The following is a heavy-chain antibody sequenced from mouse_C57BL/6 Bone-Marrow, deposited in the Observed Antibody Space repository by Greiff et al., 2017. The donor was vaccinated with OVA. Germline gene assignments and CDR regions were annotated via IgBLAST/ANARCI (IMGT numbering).Heavy chain of an antibody. CDR2: IWRGGST. CDR1: GFSLTSYG. Sequence: VKLQESGPGLVQPSQSLSITCTVSGFSLTSYGVHWVRQSPGKGLEWLGVIWRGGSTDYNAAFMSRLSITKDNSKSQVFFKMNSLQADDTAIYYCAKNDNWSYAMDYWGQGTSVTVSS. D-gene: IGHD4-1*01. CDR3: AKNDNWSYAMDY. V-gene: IGHV2-5*01. J-gene: IGHJ4*01.